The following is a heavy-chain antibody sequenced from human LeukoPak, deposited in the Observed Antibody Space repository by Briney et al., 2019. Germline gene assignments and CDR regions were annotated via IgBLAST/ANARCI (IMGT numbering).Heavy chain of an antibody. D-gene: IGHD2-21*01. Sequence: PGGSLRLSCAASGFTFSSYGMHWVRQAPGKGLEWVAFIRYDGSNKYYADSVKGRFTISSDNSKNTLYLQMNSLRAEDTAVYYCARVVVAHYYYYYYMDVWGKGTTVTISS. CDR3: ARVVVAHYYYYYYMDV. CDR2: IRYDGSNK. CDR1: GFTFSSYG. J-gene: IGHJ6*03. V-gene: IGHV3-30*02.